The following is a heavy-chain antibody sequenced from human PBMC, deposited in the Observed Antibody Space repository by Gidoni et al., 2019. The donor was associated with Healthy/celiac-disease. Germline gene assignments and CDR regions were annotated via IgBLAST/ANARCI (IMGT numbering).Heavy chain of an antibody. V-gene: IGHV4-31*03. J-gene: IGHJ4*02. CDR2: IYYSGST. CDR3: ARDPGIAAAGTSWYFDY. Sequence: QVQLQETGPGLVKPSQTLSLTCTVSGGSISSGGYYWSWIRQHPGKGLEWIGYIYYSGSTYYNPSLKSRVTISVDTSKIQFSLKLSSVTAADTAVYYCARDPGIAAAGTSWYFDYWGQGTLVTVSS. D-gene: IGHD6-13*01. CDR1: GGSISSGGYY.